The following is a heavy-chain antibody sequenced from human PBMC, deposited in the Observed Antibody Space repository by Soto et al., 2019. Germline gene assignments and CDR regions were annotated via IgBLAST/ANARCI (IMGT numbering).Heavy chain of an antibody. D-gene: IGHD3-22*01. V-gene: IGHV3-21*01. J-gene: IGHJ4*02. CDR3: ARDYYDSSGYFLLFDY. Sequence: PGGSLRLSCAASGFTFSSYSMNWVRQAPGKGLEWVSSISSSSSYIYYADSVKGRFTISRDNAKNSLYLQMNSLRAEDTAVYYCARDYYDSSGYFLLFDYWGQGTLVTVSS. CDR2: ISSSSSYI. CDR1: GFTFSSYS.